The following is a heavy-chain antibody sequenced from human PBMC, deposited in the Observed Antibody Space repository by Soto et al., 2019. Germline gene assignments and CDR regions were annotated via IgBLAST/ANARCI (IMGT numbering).Heavy chain of an antibody. CDR2: VNPILSMS. CDR1: GDTFSFYS. Sequence: QVQLVQSGAEVKRPGSSVKVSCKASGDTFSFYSINWVRQAPRLGLEWMGRVNPILSMSNYAQRFQGRVTMTAYKSTSTAYMELSGLRSEDTAMYYCATSYGSGYRAFDYWGQGALVTVSS. D-gene: IGHD3-10*01. V-gene: IGHV1-69*04. J-gene: IGHJ4*02. CDR3: ATSYGSGYRAFDY.